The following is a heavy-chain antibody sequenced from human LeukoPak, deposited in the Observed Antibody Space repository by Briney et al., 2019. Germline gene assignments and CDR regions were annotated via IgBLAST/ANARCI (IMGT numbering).Heavy chain of an antibody. CDR1: GFTFSAYN. Sequence: GGSLRLSCAASGFTFSAYNMNWVRRTPGKGLEWVSSITTSSSYMFYADSVRGRFTISRDNAENSLYLQMNSLRAEDTAVYYCARDYGDFQPTTIDYWGQGTLVTVSS. J-gene: IGHJ4*02. V-gene: IGHV3-21*04. CDR2: ITTSSSYM. CDR3: ARDYGDFQPTTIDY. D-gene: IGHD4-17*01.